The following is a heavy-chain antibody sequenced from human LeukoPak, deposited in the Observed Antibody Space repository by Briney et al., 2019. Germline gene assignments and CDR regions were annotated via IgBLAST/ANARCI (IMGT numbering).Heavy chain of an antibody. CDR1: GGTFSSYA. Sequence: SVKVSCKASGGTFSSYAISWVRQAPGQGLEWMGGIIPIFGTANYAQKFQGRATITTDESTSTAYMELSSLRSEDTAVYYCAREKYDSSGYYALCFDYWGQGTLVTVSS. D-gene: IGHD3-22*01. CDR2: IIPIFGTA. V-gene: IGHV1-69*05. CDR3: AREKYDSSGYYALCFDY. J-gene: IGHJ4*02.